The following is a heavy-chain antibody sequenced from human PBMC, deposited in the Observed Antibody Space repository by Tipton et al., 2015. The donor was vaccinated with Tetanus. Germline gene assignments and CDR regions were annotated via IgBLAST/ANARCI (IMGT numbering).Heavy chain of an antibody. D-gene: IGHD3-3*01. CDR2: IYESGDT. Sequence: TLSLTCTVSGGSIRDGTFYWGWIRQPHGKGLEWIGSIYESGDTYYITSLKSRVTISVDTSKNQFSLHLYSMAAADTGVYYCARHQSGYFSPFDYWGQVNLVTVAS. V-gene: IGHV4-39*01. J-gene: IGHJ4*02. CDR3: ARHQSGYFSPFDY. CDR1: GGSIRDGTFY.